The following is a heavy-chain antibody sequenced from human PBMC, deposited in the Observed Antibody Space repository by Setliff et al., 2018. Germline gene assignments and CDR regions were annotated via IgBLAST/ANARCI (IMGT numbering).Heavy chain of an antibody. V-gene: IGHV3-7*03. CDR2: IKQDGSEK. CDR1: GFTFSSYW. D-gene: IGHD3-10*01. Sequence: PGGSLRLSCAASGFTFSSYWMSWVRQAPGKGLEWVANIKQDGSEKYYVDSVKGRFTISRDNAKNSLYLQMNGLRAEDTAVYYCARDGGTGDSGTYFNIGLDSWGQGTQVTVSS. J-gene: IGHJ5*01. CDR3: ARDGGTGDSGTYFNIGLDS.